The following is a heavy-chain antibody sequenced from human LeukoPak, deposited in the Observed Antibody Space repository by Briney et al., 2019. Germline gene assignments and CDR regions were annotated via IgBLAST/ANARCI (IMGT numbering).Heavy chain of an antibody. D-gene: IGHD2-2*01. CDR3: AKDEYCSSTSCYAVDY. J-gene: IGHJ4*02. Sequence: GGSLRLSCAASGFTFSSYGMHWVRQAPGKGLEGVAVIWYDGSNKYYADSVKGRFTISRDNSKNTLYLQMNSLRAEDTAVYYCAKDEYCSSTSCYAVDYWGQGTLVTVSS. V-gene: IGHV3-33*06. CDR1: GFTFSSYG. CDR2: IWYDGSNK.